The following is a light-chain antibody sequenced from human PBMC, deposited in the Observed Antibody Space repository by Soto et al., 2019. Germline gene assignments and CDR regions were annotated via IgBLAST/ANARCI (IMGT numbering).Light chain of an antibody. CDR2: GNS. V-gene: IGLV1-40*01. CDR3: QSYDSSLSAVV. J-gene: IGLJ2*01. CDR1: SSNIGAGDD. Sequence: QSVLTQPPSVSGAPGQRVTISFTGSSSNIGAGDDVHWYQPLPGTSPKLLIHGNSNRPSGVPDRFSGCKSGTSASLAITGLQDEDEAEYDCQSYDSSLSAVVFGGGTTLTVL.